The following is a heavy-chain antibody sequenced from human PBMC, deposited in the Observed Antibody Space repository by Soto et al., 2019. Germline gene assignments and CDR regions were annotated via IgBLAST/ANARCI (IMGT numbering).Heavy chain of an antibody. D-gene: IGHD1-1*01. J-gene: IGHJ6*02. CDR1: GYSFTSYW. CDR3: ARSGTTNYYYGMDV. Sequence: GESLKISCKGSGYSFTSYWISWVRQMTGKGLEWMGRIDPSDSYTNYSPSFQGHVTISADKSISTAYLQWSSLKASDTAMYYCARSGTTNYYYGMDVWGQGTTVTVSS. V-gene: IGHV5-10-1*01. CDR2: IDPSDSYT.